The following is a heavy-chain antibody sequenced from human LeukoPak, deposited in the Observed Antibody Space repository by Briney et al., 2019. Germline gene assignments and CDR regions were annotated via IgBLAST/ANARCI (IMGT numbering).Heavy chain of an antibody. Sequence: ASVRVSCKASGYTFTHYGVTWVRQAPGQGLEWMGWMNPNSGNTGYAQKFQGRVTMTRNTSISTAYMELSSLRSEDTAVYYCARKYYYYYMDVWGKGTTVTISS. CDR3: ARKYYYYYMDV. CDR2: MNPNSGNT. CDR1: GYTFTHYG. J-gene: IGHJ6*03. V-gene: IGHV1-8*02.